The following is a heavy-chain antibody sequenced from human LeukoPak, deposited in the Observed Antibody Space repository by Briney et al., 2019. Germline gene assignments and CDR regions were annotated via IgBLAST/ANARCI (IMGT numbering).Heavy chain of an antibody. CDR1: GGSISSGDYY. D-gene: IGHD4-23*01. V-gene: IGHV4-30-4*01. CDR2: IYYSGST. CDR3: ARDLLNEGNHLDY. J-gene: IGHJ4*02. Sequence: SETLSLTCTVSGGSISSGDYYWSWIRQPPGKGLEWIGYIYYSGSTYYNPPLKSRVTISVDTSENQFSLKLSSVTAADTAVYYCARDLLNEGNHLDYWGQGTLVTVSS.